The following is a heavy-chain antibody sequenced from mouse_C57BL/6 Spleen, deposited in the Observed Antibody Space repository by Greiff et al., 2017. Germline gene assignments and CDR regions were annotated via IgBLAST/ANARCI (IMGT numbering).Heavy chain of an antibody. V-gene: IGHV1-82*01. Sequence: QVQLMQSGPELVKPGASVKISCKASGYAFSSSWMNWVQQRPGKGLEWIGRIYPGDGDTNYNGKFKGKATLTADKSSSTDYLQLSSLTSEDSAVYFCARGDDGYPFFDYWGQGTTLTVSS. D-gene: IGHD2-3*01. J-gene: IGHJ2*01. CDR1: GYAFSSSW. CDR2: IYPGDGDT. CDR3: ARGDDGYPFFDY.